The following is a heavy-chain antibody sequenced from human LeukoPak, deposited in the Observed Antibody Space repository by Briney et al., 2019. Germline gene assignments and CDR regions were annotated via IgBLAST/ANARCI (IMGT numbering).Heavy chain of an antibody. CDR2: INPSGGGT. Sequence: ASVTVSCKPSGYTFTSYYMHWVRQAPGQGLEWMGIINPSGGGTSYAQRFQGRVTMTRDTSTSTVYMELSSLRSEDTAVYYCARDLRTVAYYYYYGMDVWGQGTTVTVSS. D-gene: IGHD4-23*01. CDR1: GYTFTSYY. V-gene: IGHV1-46*01. J-gene: IGHJ6*02. CDR3: ARDLRTVAYYYYYGMDV.